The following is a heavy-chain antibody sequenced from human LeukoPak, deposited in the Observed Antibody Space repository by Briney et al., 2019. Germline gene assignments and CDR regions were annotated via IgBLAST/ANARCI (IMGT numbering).Heavy chain of an antibody. J-gene: IGHJ3*02. CDR3: ARLLNNDNAGDPDTFDM. CDR2: IYYTGTT. D-gene: IGHD2-21*02. CDR1: SGSISSHY. Sequence: PSGILSLTCTVSSGSISSHYWSWIRQSPERGLEWIGFIYYTGTTRYNPSLRGRVTMSVDSSRNHFSLKLTSMTAADTALYYCARLLNNDNAGDPDTFDMWGQGTMVTVSS. V-gene: IGHV4-59*11.